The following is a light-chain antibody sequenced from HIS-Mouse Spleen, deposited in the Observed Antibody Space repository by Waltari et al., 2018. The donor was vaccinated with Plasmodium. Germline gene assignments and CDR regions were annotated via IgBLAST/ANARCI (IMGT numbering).Light chain of an antibody. J-gene: IGLJ3*02. CDR2: KDS. V-gene: IGLV3-27*01. Sequence: SYELTQPSSVSVYPGPTAKITCSGDVLAKKYARWFQQKPGQAPVLVIYKDSERPSGIPERFSGSSSGTTVTLTISGAQVEDEADYYCYSAADNNLVFGGGTKLTVL. CDR3: YSAADNNLV. CDR1: VLAKKY.